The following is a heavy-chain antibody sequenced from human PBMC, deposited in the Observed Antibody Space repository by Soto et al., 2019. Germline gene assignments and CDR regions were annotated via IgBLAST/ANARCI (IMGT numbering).Heavy chain of an antibody. V-gene: IGHV1-2*04. Sequence: ASVKVSCKASGYTFTDYYMHWVRQAPGQGLEWMGWINPKSGGTNYAQKFQGWVTMTRDTSISTAYMDLSRLRSNDTAVYYCARNSGYCGSTGCNFDYWGQGTQVTVSS. D-gene: IGHD2-2*03. CDR2: INPKSGGT. CDR1: GYTFTDYY. J-gene: IGHJ4*02. CDR3: ARNSGYCGSTGCNFDY.